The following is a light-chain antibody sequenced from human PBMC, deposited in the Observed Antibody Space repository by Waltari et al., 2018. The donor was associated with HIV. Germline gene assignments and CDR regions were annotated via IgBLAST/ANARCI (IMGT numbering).Light chain of an antibody. CDR1: SSDVGGYNY. Sequence: QSALTQPASVSGSPGQSITISCTGTSSDVGGYNYVSWYQHHPDKTPKLMIYDVSNRPSVVSNRFSGSKSGNTASLTISGLQAEDEADYYCSSYASSSTPNWVFGGGTKLTVL. CDR2: DVS. CDR3: SSYASSSTPNWV. V-gene: IGLV2-14*01. J-gene: IGLJ3*02.